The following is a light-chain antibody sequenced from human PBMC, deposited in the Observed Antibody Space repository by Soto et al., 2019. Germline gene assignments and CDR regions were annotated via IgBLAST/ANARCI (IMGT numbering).Light chain of an antibody. Sequence: EIVMTQSPATLSVYPEERATLSCRASQSVGSSYLAWYQQKPGQAPRVLIYGTSSRATGIPDRFSGSGSGTDFTLTISRLEPEDFAVYYCQQYTTSSWTFGQGTKVDI. J-gene: IGKJ1*01. CDR3: QQYTTSSWT. CDR2: GTS. CDR1: QSVGSSY. V-gene: IGKV3-20*01.